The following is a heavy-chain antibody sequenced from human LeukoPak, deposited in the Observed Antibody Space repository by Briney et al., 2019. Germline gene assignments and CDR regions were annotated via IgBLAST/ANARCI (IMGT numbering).Heavy chain of an antibody. D-gene: IGHD6-13*01. CDR3: ARDPALAAAGTPFDY. CDR1: GGSISSYY. Sequence: PSETLSLTCTVSGGSISSYYWSWIRQPPGKGLEWIGSIYHSGSTYYNPSLKSRVTISVDTSKNQFSLKLSSVTAADTAVYYCARDPALAAAGTPFDYWGQGTLVTVSS. V-gene: IGHV4-38-2*02. CDR2: IYHSGST. J-gene: IGHJ4*02.